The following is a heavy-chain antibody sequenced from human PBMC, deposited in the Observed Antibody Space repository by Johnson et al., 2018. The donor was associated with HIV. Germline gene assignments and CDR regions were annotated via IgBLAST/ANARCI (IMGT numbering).Heavy chain of an antibody. J-gene: IGHJ3*02. CDR3: ASQVRGLRLGVDAFDI. Sequence: VHLVESGGGVVQPGGSLRLSCAASGFTFSSYGMSWVRQAPGKGLEWVSGITGTGGSTYYADSVKGRFTISRDNSKNTLYLQMNSLRAEDTAVYYCASQVRGLRLGVDAFDIWGQGTLVTVSS. V-gene: IGHV3-23*04. CDR1: GFTFSSYG. D-gene: IGHD5-12*01. CDR2: ITGTGGST.